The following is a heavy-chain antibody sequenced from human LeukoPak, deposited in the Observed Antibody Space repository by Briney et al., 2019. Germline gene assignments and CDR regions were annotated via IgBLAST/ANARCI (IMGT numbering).Heavy chain of an antibody. D-gene: IGHD6-13*01. CDR2: IIPIFGTA. V-gene: IGHV1-69*06. Sequence: SVKVSCKASGGTFSSYAISWVRQAPGQGLEWMGGIIPIFGTANYAQKYQGRVTITADKSTSTAYMELSSLRSEDTAVYYCARNPLSTGEVSSWYNWFDPWGQGTLVTVSS. CDR1: GGTFSSYA. CDR3: ARNPLSTGEVSSWYNWFDP. J-gene: IGHJ5*02.